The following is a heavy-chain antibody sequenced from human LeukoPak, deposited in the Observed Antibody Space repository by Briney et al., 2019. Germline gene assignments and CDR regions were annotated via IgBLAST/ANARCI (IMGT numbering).Heavy chain of an antibody. CDR3: AKWIGYSGSYHAYYYYGMDV. V-gene: IGHV3-20*01. J-gene: IGHJ6*02. Sequence: PGGSLRLSCAASGFTFDDYGMSWVRQAPGKGLEWVSGINWNGGDTGYADSVKGRFTISRDNAKNSLYLQMNSLRAEDTALYHCAKWIGYSGSYHAYYYYGMDVWGQGTTVTVSS. CDR2: INWNGGDT. CDR1: GFTFDDYG. D-gene: IGHD1-26*01.